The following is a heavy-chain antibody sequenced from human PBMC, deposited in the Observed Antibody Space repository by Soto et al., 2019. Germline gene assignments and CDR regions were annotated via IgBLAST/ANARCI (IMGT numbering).Heavy chain of an antibody. V-gene: IGHV1-69*06. CDR3: ASGYYYDSSDDAFDI. CDR2: IIPIVGTA. Sequence: QVQLVQSGGEVKKPGSSVRVSCKASGGTFSSYAISWVRQAPGQGLEWMGGIIPIVGTANYAQKFQGRVTITADKSRSPAHMELSSLRSEATAVYYCASGYYYDSSDDAFDIWGQGTMLTASS. D-gene: IGHD3-22*01. CDR1: GGTFSSYA. J-gene: IGHJ3*02.